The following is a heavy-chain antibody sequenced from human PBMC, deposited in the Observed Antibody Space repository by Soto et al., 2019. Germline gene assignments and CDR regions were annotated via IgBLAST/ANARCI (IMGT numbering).Heavy chain of an antibody. Sequence: ASVKVSCKPSGSTFSNYGITWVRQAPGQPLEWLGWISLYSDGTNYAQKFQGRVSMTTDTSTTTAYMELRSLRSDDTAVYYCARVVPGAEAWFGPWGQGTLVNVSS. D-gene: IGHD2-2*01. V-gene: IGHV1-18*01. CDR1: GSTFSNYG. J-gene: IGHJ5*02. CDR3: ARVVPGAEAWFGP. CDR2: ISLYSDGT.